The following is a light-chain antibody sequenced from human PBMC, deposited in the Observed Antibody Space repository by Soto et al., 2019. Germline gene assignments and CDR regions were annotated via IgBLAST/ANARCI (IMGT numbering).Light chain of an antibody. CDR2: GAS. CDR1: QSVSSSP. Sequence: EIVLTQSPGTLSLSPGERATLSCRASQSVSSSPLAWYQQKPGQAPRLLIYGASSRATGTPDRFSGSGSGTDFTLTISRLEPEDFAVYYCQQYGSSPWTFGQGTEVEIK. V-gene: IGKV3-20*01. J-gene: IGKJ1*01. CDR3: QQYGSSPWT.